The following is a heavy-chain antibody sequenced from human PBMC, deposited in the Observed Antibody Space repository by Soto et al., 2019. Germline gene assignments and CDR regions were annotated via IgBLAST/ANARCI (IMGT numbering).Heavy chain of an antibody. V-gene: IGHV1-69*01. CDR3: ARDRMTMVQSPNYYYGMDV. Sequence: QVQLVQSGAEVKKPGSSVKVSCKASGGTFSSYAISWVRQAPGQGLEWMGGIIPIFGTANYAQKFQGRVTITADESTSTAYMELSSLRSEDTAVYYCARDRMTMVQSPNYYYGMDVWGQGTTVTVSS. J-gene: IGHJ6*02. CDR2: IIPIFGTA. D-gene: IGHD4-17*01. CDR1: GGTFSSYA.